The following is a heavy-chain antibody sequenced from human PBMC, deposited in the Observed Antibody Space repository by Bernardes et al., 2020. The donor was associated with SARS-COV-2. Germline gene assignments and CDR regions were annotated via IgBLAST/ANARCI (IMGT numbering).Heavy chain of an antibody. Sequence: SETLSLTCTVSGDSVSSRTYFWGWIRQSPGKGLEWIGSIYYSGNTYYNPSLKSRVTMSVDTSKNQFSLNLRSVTAADTAIFYCARHVGYGGENWLDPWGQGTLVIVSS. CDR1: GDSVSSRTYF. V-gene: IGHV4-39*01. D-gene: IGHD5-18*01. J-gene: IGHJ5*02. CDR3: ARHVGYGGENWLDP. CDR2: IYYSGNT.